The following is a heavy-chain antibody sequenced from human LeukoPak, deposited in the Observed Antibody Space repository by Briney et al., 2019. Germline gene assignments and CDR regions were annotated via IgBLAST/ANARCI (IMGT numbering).Heavy chain of an antibody. CDR1: NGSISGHY. D-gene: IGHD3-3*01. CDR3: ARVNYDFWSSADY. CDR2: IYYSGST. J-gene: IGHJ4*02. Sequence: SETLSLTCYVYNGSISGHYWSWIRQPPGKGLEWIGYIYYSGSTNYNPSLQSRVTISVDTSKNQFSLKLASVTAADSAMYYCARVNYDFWSSADYWGQGTLVTVSS. V-gene: IGHV4-59*11.